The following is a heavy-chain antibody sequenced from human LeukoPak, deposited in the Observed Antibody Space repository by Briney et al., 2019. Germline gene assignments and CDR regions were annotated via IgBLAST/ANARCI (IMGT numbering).Heavy chain of an antibody. CDR2: ISYDGSNK. CDR3: AKASGYFDY. V-gene: IGHV3-30*18. Sequence: QPGRSLRLSCAASRFTFSSYGMHWVRQAPGKGLEWEAVISYDGSNKYYADSVKGRFTISRDNSKNTLYLQMNSLRAEDTAVYYCAKASGYFDYWGQGTLVTVSS. CDR1: RFTFSSYG. D-gene: IGHD3-10*01. J-gene: IGHJ4*02.